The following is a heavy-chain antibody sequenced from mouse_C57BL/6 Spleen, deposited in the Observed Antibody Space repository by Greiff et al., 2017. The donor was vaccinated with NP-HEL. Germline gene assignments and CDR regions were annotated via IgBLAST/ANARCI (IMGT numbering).Heavy chain of an antibody. CDR3: ARRNYGSSHAMDY. CDR2: IDPSDSYT. D-gene: IGHD1-1*01. J-gene: IGHJ4*01. CDR1: GYTFTSYW. Sequence: VQLQQPGAELVRPGTSVKLSCKASGYTFTSYWMHWVKQRPGQGLEWIGVIDPSDSYTTYNQKFKGKATLTVDTSSSTAYMQLSSLTSEDSAVYYCARRNYGSSHAMDYWGQGTSVTVSS. V-gene: IGHV1-59*01.